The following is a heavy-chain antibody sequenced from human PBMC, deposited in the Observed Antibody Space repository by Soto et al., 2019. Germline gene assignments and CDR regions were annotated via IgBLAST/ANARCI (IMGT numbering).Heavy chain of an antibody. CDR3: ARLIPYDILTGYYGGFDY. D-gene: IGHD3-9*01. CDR2: IYYSGST. CDR1: GGSIRSSSYY. J-gene: IGHJ4*02. V-gene: IGHV4-39*01. Sequence: SETLSRTCIVSGGSIRSSSYYWGWITQPPGKGLEWIGNIYYSGSTYYNQSRKSRVTISVDTSKNQFSLKLSSVTAADTAVYYCARLIPYDILTGYYGGFDYWGQG.